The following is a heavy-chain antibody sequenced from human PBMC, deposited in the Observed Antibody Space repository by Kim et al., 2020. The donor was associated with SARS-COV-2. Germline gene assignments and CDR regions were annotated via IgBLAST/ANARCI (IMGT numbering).Heavy chain of an antibody. J-gene: IGHJ4*02. CDR2: ISGSGATT. Sequence: WGSLRLSCAASGFTFSNYGMSWVRQAPGKGLEWVSGISGSGATTTYADSVKGRFTVSRDNSKNTLYLQMSSLRAEDTAIYYCANPRQPDYWGQGTLVTVS. CDR1: GFTFSNYG. CDR3: ANPRQPDY. D-gene: IGHD6-13*01. V-gene: IGHV3-23*01.